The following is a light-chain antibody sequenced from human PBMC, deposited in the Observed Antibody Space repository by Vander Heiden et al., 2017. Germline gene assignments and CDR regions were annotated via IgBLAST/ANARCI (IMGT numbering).Light chain of an antibody. J-gene: IGLJ2*01. Sequence: QSVSIPPPSSSGTPVQRVTISCSGSSSNIGTTHVYWYQPLPGTAPKLLIDRKNQRPSGVPDRFSGSKSGTSASLASSGLRSEDEAGYYCAAWDDRQSVVVFGGGTKLTVL. CDR3: AAWDDRQSVVV. CDR2: RKN. CDR1: SSNIGTTH. V-gene: IGLV1-47*01.